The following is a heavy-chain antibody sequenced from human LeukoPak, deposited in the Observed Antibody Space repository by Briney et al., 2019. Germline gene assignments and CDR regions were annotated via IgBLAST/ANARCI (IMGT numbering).Heavy chain of an antibody. V-gene: IGHV3-48*04. Sequence: GGSLRLSCAASGFTFSSYSMNWVRQAPGKGLEWVSYISSSGSTIYYADSVKGRFTISRDNAKNSLYLQMNSLRAEDTAVYYCARVFTAMDPYFDYWGQGTLVTVSS. J-gene: IGHJ4*02. CDR2: ISSSGSTI. D-gene: IGHD5-18*01. CDR1: GFTFSSYS. CDR3: ARVFTAMDPYFDY.